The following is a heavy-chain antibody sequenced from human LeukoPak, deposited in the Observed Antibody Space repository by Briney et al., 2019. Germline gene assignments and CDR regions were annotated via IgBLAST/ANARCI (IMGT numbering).Heavy chain of an antibody. D-gene: IGHD5-18*01. Sequence: GGSLRLSCAASGFTFSDYYMSWIRQAPGKGLERVAFIRYDGSNKYYADSVKGRFTISRDNSKNTLYLQMNSLRAEDTAVYYCATHAGASYGSLGCWGQGTLVTVSS. CDR3: ATHAGASYGSLGC. J-gene: IGHJ4*02. CDR1: GFTFSDYY. V-gene: IGHV3-30*02. CDR2: IRYDGSNK.